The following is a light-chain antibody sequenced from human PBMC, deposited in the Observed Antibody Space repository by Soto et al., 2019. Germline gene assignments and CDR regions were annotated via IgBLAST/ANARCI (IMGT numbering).Light chain of an antibody. CDR2: DAS. J-gene: IGKJ4*01. V-gene: IGKV3-20*01. CDR1: QSVRSSF. Sequence: EIVLTQSPGTLSLSPGERATLSCTASQSVRSSFLAWYQQKPGQAPMLLISDASSRATGIPDRFSGSGSGTDFTLTISRLEPEDFAVNYCQQYGSSPPTLGGGTKVEIK. CDR3: QQYGSSPPT.